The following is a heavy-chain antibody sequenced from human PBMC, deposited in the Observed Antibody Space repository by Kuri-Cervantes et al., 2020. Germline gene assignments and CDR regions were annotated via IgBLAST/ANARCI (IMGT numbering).Heavy chain of an antibody. CDR2: IYYSGST. CDR3: ARYGSGDEMDYYYYYHMDV. Sequence: SETLSLTCTVSGGSIRSYYWSWIRQPPGKGLEWIGYIYYSGSTNYNPSLKSRVTISGDTSKNQFSLNLSSVTAADTAVYYCARYGSGDEMDYYYYYHMDVWGKGTTVTVSS. J-gene: IGHJ6*03. V-gene: IGHV4-59*01. CDR1: GGSIRSYY. D-gene: IGHD3-10*01.